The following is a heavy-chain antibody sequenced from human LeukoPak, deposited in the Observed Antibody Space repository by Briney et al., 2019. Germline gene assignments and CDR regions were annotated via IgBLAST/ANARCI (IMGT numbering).Heavy chain of an antibody. D-gene: IGHD6-13*01. CDR1: GFTFSTYS. CDR2: ISSSSSYI. Sequence: GGSLRLSCAASGFTFSTYSINWVRQAPGKGLEWVSSISSSSSYIYYADSVKGRFTISRDNAKNSLYLQMNSLRAEDTAVYYCARGRLVAAAGTELYHFDYWGQGTLVTVSS. CDR3: ARGRLVAAAGTELYHFDY. J-gene: IGHJ4*02. V-gene: IGHV3-21*06.